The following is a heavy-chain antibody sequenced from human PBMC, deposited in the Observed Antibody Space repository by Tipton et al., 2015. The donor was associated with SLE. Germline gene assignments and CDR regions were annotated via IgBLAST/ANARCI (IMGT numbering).Heavy chain of an antibody. CDR1: GFTFGSHA. CDR3: AGELLPNYGMDV. V-gene: IGHV3-7*04. Sequence: SLRLSCAASGFTFGSHAMSWVRQAPGKGLEWVANIREDGSGKFYVDSLKGRFTISRDNSKNTLYLQMNSLRAEDTAVYYCAGELLPNYGMDVWGQGTTVTVSS. D-gene: IGHD2-15*01. CDR2: IREDGSGK. J-gene: IGHJ6*02.